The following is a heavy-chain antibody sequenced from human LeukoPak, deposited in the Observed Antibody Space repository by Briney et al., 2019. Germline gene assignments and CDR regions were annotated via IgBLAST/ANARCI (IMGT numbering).Heavy chain of an antibody. V-gene: IGHV3-74*01. CDR3: ARGMTYYFGSGKLDY. J-gene: IGHJ4*02. Sequence: PGGSLRLSCAASGFSFSDYWMHWVRQVPGKGLVWVSRINTDGSTTDYADSVKGRFTISRDDAKNTLYLQMNSLRAEDTAAYYCARGMTYYFGSGKLDYWGQGALVTVSS. CDR2: INTDGSTT. D-gene: IGHD3-10*01. CDR1: GFSFSDYW.